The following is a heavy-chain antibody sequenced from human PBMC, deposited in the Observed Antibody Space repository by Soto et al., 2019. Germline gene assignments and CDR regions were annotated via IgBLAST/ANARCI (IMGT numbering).Heavy chain of an antibody. CDR2: ISARGGSS. CDR1: GFSFSSYA. V-gene: IGHV3-23*01. D-gene: IGHD5-12*01. CDR3: AQGSIAYSASVDN. Sequence: DVQLLESGGGLVQPGGSLRLSCAASGFSFSSYAMVWVRQAPGKGLEWVAVISARGGSSYFADTVKGRFTLSRDNSKNVLSLEMNSLRAEDTAIYFCAQGSIAYSASVDNWGQGTLVVVSS. J-gene: IGHJ4*02.